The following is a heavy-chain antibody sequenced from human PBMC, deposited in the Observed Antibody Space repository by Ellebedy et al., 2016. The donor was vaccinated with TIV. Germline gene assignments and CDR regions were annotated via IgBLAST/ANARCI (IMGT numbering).Heavy chain of an antibody. Sequence: GESLKISCAASGFSFSIYGMHWVRQAPGKGLEWVAAMWYGGSNKYYADSVKGRFTISRDNSKNTLFLQMNSLRADDTAVYYCAREDSISGSGYQYFDYWGQGTLVTVSS. D-gene: IGHD3-22*01. J-gene: IGHJ4*02. CDR1: GFSFSIYG. CDR3: AREDSISGSGYQYFDY. CDR2: MWYGGSNK. V-gene: IGHV3-33*01.